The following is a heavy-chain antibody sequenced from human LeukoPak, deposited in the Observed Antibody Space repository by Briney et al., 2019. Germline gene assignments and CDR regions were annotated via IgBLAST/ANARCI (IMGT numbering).Heavy chain of an antibody. CDR2: ISYDGRNK. D-gene: IGHD2-15*01. Sequence: GGSLRLSCAASGFSCSSYAMHWVRQGPGMGLEWVAIISYDGRNKHYADSVKGRFTISRDNSKNTQYLQMNSLRAEDTAVYYCSGGSPHRHYYYMDVWGKGTTVTVSS. CDR3: SGGSPHRHYYYMDV. J-gene: IGHJ6*03. V-gene: IGHV3-30*04. CDR1: GFSCSSYA.